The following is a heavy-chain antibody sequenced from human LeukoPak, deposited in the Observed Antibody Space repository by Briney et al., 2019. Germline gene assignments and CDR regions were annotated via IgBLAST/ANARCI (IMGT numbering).Heavy chain of an antibody. CDR2: ISYDGSSK. D-gene: IGHD3-3*01. V-gene: IGHV3-30*03. Sequence: PGGSLRLSCAASGFSFSSYGMHWVRQAPGKGLEWVALISYDGSSKHYADSVKGRFTISRANSNNTLCLQMDSLRAEDTAVYYCARDPALYDFWSGLGYYYYMDVWGKGTTVTVSS. CDR3: ARDPALYDFWSGLGYYYYMDV. J-gene: IGHJ6*03. CDR1: GFSFSSYG.